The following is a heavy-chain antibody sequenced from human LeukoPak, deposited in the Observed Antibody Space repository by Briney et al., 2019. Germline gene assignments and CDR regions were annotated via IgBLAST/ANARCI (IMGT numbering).Heavy chain of an antibody. Sequence: ASVKVSCTASGYTFTGYYMHWVRQAPGQGLEWMGWINSNSGGTNYAQKFQGRVTMTRDTSISTAYMELSRLRSDDTAVYYCARDRRVYYDSSGYSWWSFDYWGQGTPVTVSS. D-gene: IGHD3-22*01. V-gene: IGHV1-2*02. CDR1: GYTFTGYY. CDR3: ARDRRVYYDSSGYSWWSFDY. J-gene: IGHJ4*02. CDR2: INSNSGGT.